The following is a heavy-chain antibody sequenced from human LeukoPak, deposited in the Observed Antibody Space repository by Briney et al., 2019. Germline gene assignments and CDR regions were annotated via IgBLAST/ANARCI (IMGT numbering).Heavy chain of an antibody. Sequence: PGGSLGLSCAGSGFTFSSSWIHWVRQDPGKGLVWVSRIHREESSISYADSVKGRFTISRDNAKNTLYLQMNSLRAEDTAVYYCTRGNLAAGGAFDIWGQGTVVTASS. CDR1: GFTFSSSW. CDR3: TRGNLAAGGAFDI. J-gene: IGHJ3*02. V-gene: IGHV3-74*01. CDR2: IHREESSI. D-gene: IGHD6-13*01.